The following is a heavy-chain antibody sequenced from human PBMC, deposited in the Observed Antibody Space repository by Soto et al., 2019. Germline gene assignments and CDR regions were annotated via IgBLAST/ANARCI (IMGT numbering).Heavy chain of an antibody. Sequence: VQLAQSGAEVKKPGASVKVSCKTSGDSFNDYYIHWVRQAPGQGLEWMGWINPNGCATRYAQKFQGRVTVTRDTSIRTVYTELSSMRSDDTAVYYCARESGGATTTLDYYYFYMDVWGKGTTVTVSS. CDR3: ARESGGATTTLDYYYFYMDV. CDR2: INPNGCAT. D-gene: IGHD1-26*01. V-gene: IGHV1-2*02. CDR1: GDSFNDYY. J-gene: IGHJ6*03.